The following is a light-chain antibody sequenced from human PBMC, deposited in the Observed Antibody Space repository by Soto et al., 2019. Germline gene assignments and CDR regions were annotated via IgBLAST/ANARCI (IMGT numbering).Light chain of an antibody. Sequence: DIQMTQSPSTLSASVGDRVTITCRASQSISSWLAWYQQKPGKAPKLLIYDAPSLESGVPSRFSGSGSGTEFTLTISSLQPDDFATYYCQRYNSYSKTFGQGTKVDIK. J-gene: IGKJ1*01. CDR1: QSISSW. V-gene: IGKV1-5*01. CDR3: QRYNSYSKT. CDR2: DAP.